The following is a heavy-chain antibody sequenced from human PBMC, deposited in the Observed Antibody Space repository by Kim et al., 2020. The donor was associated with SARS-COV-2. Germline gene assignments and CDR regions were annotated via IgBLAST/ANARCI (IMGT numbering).Heavy chain of an antibody. CDR3: ARDGGYYGEFDY. Sequence: SVKVSCKASGGTFSSYAISWVRQAPGQGLEWMGGIIPIFGTANYAQKFQGRVTITADESTSTAYMELSSLRSEDTAVYYCARDGGYYGEFDYWGQGTLVTVSS. J-gene: IGHJ4*02. CDR1: GGTFSSYA. CDR2: IIPIFGTA. V-gene: IGHV1-69*13. D-gene: IGHD4-17*01.